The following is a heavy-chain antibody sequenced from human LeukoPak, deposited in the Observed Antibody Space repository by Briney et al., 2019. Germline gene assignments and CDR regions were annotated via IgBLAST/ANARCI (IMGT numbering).Heavy chain of an antibody. CDR3: ARHGGGRYNWFDP. V-gene: IGHV4-39*07. D-gene: IGHD3-16*01. Sequence: ASETLSLTCTVSGGSISSSSYYWGWIRQPPGKGLEWIGSIYYSGSTYYNPSLKSRVTMSVDTSKNQFSLKLSSVTAADTAFYYCARHGGGRYNWFDPWGQGTLVTVSS. CDR2: IYYSGST. CDR1: GGSISSSSYY. J-gene: IGHJ5*02.